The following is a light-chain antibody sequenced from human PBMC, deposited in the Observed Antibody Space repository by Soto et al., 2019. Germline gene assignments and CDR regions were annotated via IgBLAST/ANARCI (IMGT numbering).Light chain of an antibody. CDR3: QQYGSSWT. V-gene: IGKV3-20*01. CDR2: GAS. CDR1: QSVSSN. J-gene: IGKJ1*01. Sequence: EIVMTQSPVTLSVSPGERATLSCRAGQSVSSNLAWYQQKPGQAPRLLIYGASSRATGIPDRFSGSGSGTDFTLTISRLEPEDFAVYYCQQYGSSWTFGQGTKVDI.